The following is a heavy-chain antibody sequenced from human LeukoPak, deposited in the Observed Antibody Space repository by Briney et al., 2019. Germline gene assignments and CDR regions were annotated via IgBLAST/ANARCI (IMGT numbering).Heavy chain of an antibody. CDR1: GFSVINNY. CDR2: IYSRGAT. Sequence: GGSLRLSCAASGFSVINNYMSWVRQAPGKGLEGVSVIYSRGATYYADSVKGRFTISRDNSKNTLYLQMNSLRVEDTAVYYCAARNYWGQGTLVTVSS. V-gene: IGHV3-53*01. CDR3: AARNY. J-gene: IGHJ4*02. D-gene: IGHD1-14*01.